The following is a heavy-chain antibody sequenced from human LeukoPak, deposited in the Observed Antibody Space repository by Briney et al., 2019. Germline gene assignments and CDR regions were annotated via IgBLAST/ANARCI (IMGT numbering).Heavy chain of an antibody. V-gene: IGHV5-51*01. J-gene: IGHJ4*02. Sequence: GESLKISCKGSGYSFTRYWIGWVRQMPGKGLEWMGIIYPGDSDTRYSPSFQGQVTISADKSISTAYLQWSSLKASDTAMYYCARQMIAAAGKGFFDYWGQGTLVTVSS. D-gene: IGHD6-13*01. CDR3: ARQMIAAAGKGFFDY. CDR2: IYPGDSDT. CDR1: GYSFTRYW.